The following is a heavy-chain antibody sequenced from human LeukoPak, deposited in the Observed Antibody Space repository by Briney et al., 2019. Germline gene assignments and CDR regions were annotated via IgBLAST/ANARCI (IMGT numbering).Heavy chain of an antibody. Sequence: PSETLSLTCNVSGGSISSYYWSWIRQPPGKGLEWIGYIYYSGSTNYNPSLKSRVTISVDTSKNQFSLKLSSVTAADTAVYYCARGSIANYYDSSGYYAYYYYGMDVWGQGTTVTVSS. V-gene: IGHV4-59*01. J-gene: IGHJ6*02. CDR3: ARGSIANYYDSSGYYAYYYYGMDV. CDR2: IYYSGST. D-gene: IGHD3-22*01. CDR1: GGSISSYY.